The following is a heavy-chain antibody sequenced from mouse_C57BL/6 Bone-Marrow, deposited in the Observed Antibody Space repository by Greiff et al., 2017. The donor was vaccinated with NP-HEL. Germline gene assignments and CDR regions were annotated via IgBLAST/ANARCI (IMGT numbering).Heavy chain of an antibody. D-gene: IGHD1-1*01. CDR2: INPNNGGT. CDR1: GYTFTDYN. J-gene: IGHJ1*03. Sequence: EVQLQQSGPELVKPGASVKIPCKASGYTFTDYNMDWVKQSHGKSLEWIGDINPNNGGTIYNQKFKGKATLTVDKSSSTAYMELRSLTSEDTAVYYCARGFITTVSRGYFDVWGTGTTVTVSS. V-gene: IGHV1-18*01. CDR3: ARGFITTVSRGYFDV.